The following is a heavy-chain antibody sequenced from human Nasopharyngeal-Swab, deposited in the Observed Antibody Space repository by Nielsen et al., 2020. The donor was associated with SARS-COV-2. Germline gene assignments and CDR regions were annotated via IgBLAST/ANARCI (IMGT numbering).Heavy chain of an antibody. CDR2: IIPIIPMHGIT. V-gene: IGHV1-69*10. CDR1: GGTFTSYA. D-gene: IGHD3-22*01. CDR3: ARGTYYSDSSAYVELPSSSRIGP. J-gene: IGHJ5*02. Sequence: SVKVSCKASGGTFTSYAISWVRQAPGQGLEWMGGIIPIIPMHGITNYAQKFQGRVTITADTSTSTAYMELSSLRSEDTAVYYCARGTYYSDSSAYVELPSSSRIGPWGQGTLVTVSS.